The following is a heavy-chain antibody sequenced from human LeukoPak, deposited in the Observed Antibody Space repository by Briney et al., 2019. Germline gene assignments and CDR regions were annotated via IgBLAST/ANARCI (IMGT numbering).Heavy chain of an antibody. Sequence: GRSLRLSCAASGFTFDDYAMSWVRQTPGKGLEWVSGTNWDGGRTGYADSVKGRFTISRDNAQNSLYLQMNSLRAEDTAVYYCAKGDVSVTREFDYWGQGTLVTVSS. V-gene: IGHV3-20*04. D-gene: IGHD7-27*01. CDR1: GFTFDDYA. CDR2: TNWDGGRT. CDR3: AKGDVSVTREFDY. J-gene: IGHJ4*02.